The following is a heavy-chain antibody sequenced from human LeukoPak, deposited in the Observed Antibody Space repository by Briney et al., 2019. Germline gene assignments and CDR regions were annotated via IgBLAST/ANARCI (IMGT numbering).Heavy chain of an antibody. CDR3: ARGDSGSYYFDY. Sequence: GGSLRLSCAASGFTFSSYGMNWVRQAPGKGLEWVSYISSSGGTIYYADSVKGRFTISRDNAKNSLYLQMNSLRAEDTAVYYCARGDSGSYYFDYWGQGTLVTVSS. D-gene: IGHD1-26*01. CDR1: GFTFSSYG. V-gene: IGHV3-48*03. CDR2: ISSSGGTI. J-gene: IGHJ4*02.